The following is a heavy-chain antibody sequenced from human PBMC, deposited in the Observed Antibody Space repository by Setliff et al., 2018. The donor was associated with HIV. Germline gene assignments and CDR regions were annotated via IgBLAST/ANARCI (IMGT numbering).Heavy chain of an antibody. D-gene: IGHD4-17*01. Sequence: LSLTCTVSGDPMSSTSYYWGWIRQSPGKGLEWIGSIYYSGSTQYNPSLKSRVTISVDTSKNQFSLKLSSVTAADTAVYYCARDGPQTYGDYERYYFDYWGQGTLVTVSS. CDR2: IYYSGST. J-gene: IGHJ4*02. CDR1: GDPMSSTSYY. V-gene: IGHV4-39*07. CDR3: ARDGPQTYGDYERYYFDY.